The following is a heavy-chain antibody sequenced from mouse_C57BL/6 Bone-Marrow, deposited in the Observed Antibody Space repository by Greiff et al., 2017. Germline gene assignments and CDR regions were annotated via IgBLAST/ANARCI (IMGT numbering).Heavy chain of an antibody. D-gene: IGHD2-1*01. CDR3: ARLAGNYDYSDY. J-gene: IGHJ2*01. CDR1: GYAFTNYL. CDR2: INPGSGGT. Sequence: QVQLQQSGAELVRPGTSVKVSCKASGYAFTNYLIEWVKQRPGQGLEWIGVINPGSGGTNYNEKFKGKATLTADKSSSTAYMQLSSLTSEDSAVYFCARLAGNYDYSDYWGQGTTLTVSS. V-gene: IGHV1-54*01.